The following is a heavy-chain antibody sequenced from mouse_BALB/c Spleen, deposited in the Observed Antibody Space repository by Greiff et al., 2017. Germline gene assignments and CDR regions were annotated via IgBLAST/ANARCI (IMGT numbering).Heavy chain of an antibody. J-gene: IGHJ1*01. CDR2: INPSSGYT. Sequence: VQLQQSGAELARPGASVKMSCKASGYTFTSYTMHWVKQRPGQGLEWIGYINPSSGYTNYNQKFKDKATLTADKSSSTAYMQLSSLTSEDSAVYYCARTLGVTHWYFDVWGAGTTVTVSS. D-gene: IGHD2-12*01. CDR3: ARTLGVTHWYFDV. CDR1: GYTFTSYT. V-gene: IGHV1-4*01.